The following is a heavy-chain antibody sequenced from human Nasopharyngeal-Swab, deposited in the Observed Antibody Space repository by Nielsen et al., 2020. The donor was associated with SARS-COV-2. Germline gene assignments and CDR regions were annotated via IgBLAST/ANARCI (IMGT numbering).Heavy chain of an antibody. J-gene: IGHJ6*02. Sequence: VRQAPGKGLEWIGEIYHSGSTNYNPSLKSRVTISVDKSKNQFSLKLSSVTAADTAVYYCARGHLPDDFWSGYYIYKTYYYYGMDVWGQGTTVTVSS. CDR2: IYHSGST. D-gene: IGHD3-3*01. V-gene: IGHV4-4*02. CDR3: ARGHLPDDFWSGYYIYKTYYYYGMDV.